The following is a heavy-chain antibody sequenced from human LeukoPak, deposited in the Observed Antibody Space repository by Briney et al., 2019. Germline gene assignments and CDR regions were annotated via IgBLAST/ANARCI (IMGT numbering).Heavy chain of an antibody. J-gene: IGHJ4*02. Sequence: TLAHPCNISGRRVSGDYRIWLRPPPGKGMEWIGYIYYNGITNYNPSLKSRVTISVVTSKNQFSLKLSSVTAADTAMYFCARHLYSGYDRVFDYWGQGTLDPVSS. V-gene: IGHV4-59*08. CDR3: ARHLYSGYDRVFDY. CDR1: GRRVSGDY. CDR2: IYYNGIT. D-gene: IGHD5-12*01.